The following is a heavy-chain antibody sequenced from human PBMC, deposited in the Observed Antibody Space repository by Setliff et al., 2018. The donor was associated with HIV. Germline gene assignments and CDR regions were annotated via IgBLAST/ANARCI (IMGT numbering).Heavy chain of an antibody. J-gene: IGHJ4*02. Sequence: ASVKVSCKASGYSFTDYYIHWVRQAPGQGLEWMGWINPKSDGTNYAQKLQGWITMTRDTSISTAYMELSRLRSDDTAVYYCARGMDYYDTSGYYQYYFDYWGQGTRVTVSS. CDR3: ARGMDYYDTSGYYQYYFDY. D-gene: IGHD3-22*01. CDR2: INPKSDGT. CDR1: GYSFTDYY. V-gene: IGHV1-2*04.